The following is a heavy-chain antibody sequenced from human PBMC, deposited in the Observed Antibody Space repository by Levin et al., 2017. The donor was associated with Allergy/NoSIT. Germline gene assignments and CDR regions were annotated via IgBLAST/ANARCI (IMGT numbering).Heavy chain of an antibody. CDR2: ISSSSSTI. CDR3: ARAGDYCSGGTCFGGWFDP. V-gene: IGHV3-48*01. CDR1: GFTFSTYS. Sequence: GGSLRLSCAASGFTFSTYSMNWVRQAPGKGLEWVSYISSSSSTIYYADSVKGRFTISRDNAKNSLYLQMNSLRAEDTAVYYCARAGDYCSGGTCFGGWFDPWGQGTLVTVSS. D-gene: IGHD2-15*01. J-gene: IGHJ5*02.